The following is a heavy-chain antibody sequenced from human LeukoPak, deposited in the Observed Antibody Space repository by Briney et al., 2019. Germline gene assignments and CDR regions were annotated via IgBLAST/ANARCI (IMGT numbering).Heavy chain of an antibody. CDR1: GDSINTYY. J-gene: IGHJ3*02. V-gene: IGHV4-59*01. Sequence: PSETLSLTCTVSGDSINTYYWSWIRQPPGKGLEWIGYIFHSGRTHYNPSLESRVTISVDTSKNQFSLRLSSVTAADTAVYFCARGPYSYDSSGAFDIWGQGTMVTVSS. CDR3: ARGPYSYDSSGAFDI. CDR2: IFHSGRT. D-gene: IGHD3-22*01.